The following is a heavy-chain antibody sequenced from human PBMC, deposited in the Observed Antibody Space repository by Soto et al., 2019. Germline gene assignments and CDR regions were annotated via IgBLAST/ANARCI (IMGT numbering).Heavy chain of an antibody. J-gene: IGHJ5*02. Sequence: QVQLQESGPGLVKPSETLSLTCTVSCGSVSSGSYYWSWIRQPPGKGLEWIGYIYYSGSTNYNPSLKSRVTISVDTSKIQFSLKLSSVAAADTAVYYCARGGAIVAWGQGTLVTVSS. CDR3: ARGGAIVA. CDR2: IYYSGST. D-gene: IGHD1-26*01. V-gene: IGHV4-61*01. CDR1: CGSVSSGSYY.